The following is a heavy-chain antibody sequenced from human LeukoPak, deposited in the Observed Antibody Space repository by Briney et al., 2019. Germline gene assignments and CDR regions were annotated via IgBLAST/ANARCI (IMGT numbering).Heavy chain of an antibody. Sequence: PSETLSLTCTVSGGSISSYYWSWIRQPPGKGLEWIGYIYYSGSTNYNPSLKSRVTISVDTSKNQFSLKLSSVTAADTAVYYCARLSGPVDYWGQGTLVTVSS. CDR2: IYYSGST. J-gene: IGHJ4*02. CDR3: ARLSGPVDY. V-gene: IGHV4-59*01. CDR1: GGSISSYY. D-gene: IGHD1-26*01.